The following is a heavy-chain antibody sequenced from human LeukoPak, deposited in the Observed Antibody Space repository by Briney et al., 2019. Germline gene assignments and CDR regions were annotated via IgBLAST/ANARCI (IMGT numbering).Heavy chain of an antibody. J-gene: IGHJ4*02. CDR1: EFMFSSYE. CDR3: ARDARPVDAIPTFDY. D-gene: IGHD2-8*01. V-gene: IGHV3-48*03. Sequence: PGGSLRLSXAASEFMFSSYEMNWVRQAPGKGLEWVSYINSDGKTVYYADSVKGRFTVSRDNAKKSLYLQMNSLRAEDTAVYYCARDARPVDAIPTFDYWGQGTLVAVSS. CDR2: INSDGKTV.